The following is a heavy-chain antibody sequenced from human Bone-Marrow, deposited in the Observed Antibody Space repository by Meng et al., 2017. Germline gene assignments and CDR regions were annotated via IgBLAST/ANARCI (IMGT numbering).Heavy chain of an antibody. J-gene: IGHJ4*02. Sequence: QVRLVQSGAEVKTPGASLKVSCKPSGYSFTAYDIHWVRQAPGQGLEWMGRIDPNSGVTEYAHKFHGRVTVTGDTSISTAYMELRRLTSDDTAVYYCARDENISAAGKLFGDYWGQGTLVTVSS. D-gene: IGHD6-13*01. CDR2: IDPNSGVT. CDR1: GYSFTAYD. CDR3: ARDENISAAGKLFGDY. V-gene: IGHV1-2*06.